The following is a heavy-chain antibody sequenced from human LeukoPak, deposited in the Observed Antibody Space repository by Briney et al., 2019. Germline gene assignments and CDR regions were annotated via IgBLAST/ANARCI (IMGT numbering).Heavy chain of an antibody. D-gene: IGHD1-7*01. Sequence: GGSLRLSCAASGFTFSSYAMSWVRQAPGKGLEWVAFIRSDGSNKYYADSVKSRFTISRDNSKNTLYLQMNSLRAEDTAVYYCAKPPSLPELRAPSPFDYWGQGTLVTVSS. CDR1: GFTFSSYA. J-gene: IGHJ4*02. V-gene: IGHV3-30*02. CDR2: IRSDGSNK. CDR3: AKPPSLPELRAPSPFDY.